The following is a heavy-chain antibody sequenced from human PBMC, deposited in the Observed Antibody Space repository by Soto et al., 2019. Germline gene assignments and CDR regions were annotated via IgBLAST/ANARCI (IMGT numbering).Heavy chain of an antibody. CDR3: ASCGDGYNLMDY. D-gene: IGHD5-12*01. V-gene: IGHV1-69*02. Sequence: QVQLVQSGAEVKKPGSSVKVSCKASGGTFSSYTISWVRQAPGQGLEWMGRIIPILGIANYAQKFQGRVTITADKSTSTAYMELSSLRSEDTAVYYCASCGDGYNLMDYWGQGTLVTVSS. CDR2: IIPILGIA. CDR1: GGTFSSYT. J-gene: IGHJ4*02.